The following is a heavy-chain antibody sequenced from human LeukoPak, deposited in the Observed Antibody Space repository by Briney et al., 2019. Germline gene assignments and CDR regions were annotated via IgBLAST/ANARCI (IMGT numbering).Heavy chain of an antibody. Sequence: ASVKVSCKASGYTFTSYGISWVRQAPGQGFEWMGWISGYNGNTNYAQKLQGRVTMTTDTSTSTAYMELRSLRSDDTAVYYCARVGYCNSTSCYKPFDYWGQGTLVTVSS. CDR3: ARVGYCNSTSCYKPFDY. V-gene: IGHV1-18*01. J-gene: IGHJ4*02. CDR2: ISGYNGNT. D-gene: IGHD2-2*01. CDR1: GYTFTSYG.